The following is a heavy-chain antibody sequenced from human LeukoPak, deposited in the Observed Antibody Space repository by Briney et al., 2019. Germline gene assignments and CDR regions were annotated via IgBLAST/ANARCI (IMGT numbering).Heavy chain of an antibody. V-gene: IGHV4-34*01. D-gene: IGHD3-16*01. J-gene: IGHJ4*02. CDR3: ARRKRGYRYGGYFGY. Sequence: SETLSLTCAVYGGSFSGYYWSWIRQPPGKGLEWIGEINHSGSTNYNPSLKSRVTISVDTSKNQFSLKLSSVTAADTAVYYCARRKRGYRYGGYFGYWGQGTLVTVSS. CDR2: INHSGST. CDR1: GGSFSGYY.